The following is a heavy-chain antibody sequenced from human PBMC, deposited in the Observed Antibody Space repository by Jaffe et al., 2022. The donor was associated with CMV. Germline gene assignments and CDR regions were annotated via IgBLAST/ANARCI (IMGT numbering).Heavy chain of an antibody. CDR3: ARVSLLTGYLGRREPKYFYYAMDV. Sequence: QVQLEQSGAEVRQPGASVRVSCKTSGYTFTIYGISWVRQAPGRGLEWMGWISPYEGNRKFGQNMQGRVIMTTDTSTNTAYMELKSLKSDDTAVYYCARVSLLTGYLGRREPKYFYYAMDVWGQGTTVTVFS. CDR2: ISPYEGNR. J-gene: IGHJ6*02. D-gene: IGHD3-9*01. V-gene: IGHV1-18*01. CDR1: GYTFTIYG.